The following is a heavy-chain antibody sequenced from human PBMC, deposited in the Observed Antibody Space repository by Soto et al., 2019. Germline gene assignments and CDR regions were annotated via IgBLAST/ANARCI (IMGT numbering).Heavy chain of an antibody. V-gene: IGHV4-4*07. J-gene: IGHJ5*02. D-gene: IGHD4-17*01. CDR1: GGSMSKFY. CDR3: VRDGSKTLRDCFDP. CDR2: VYATGTS. Sequence: SETLSLTCSVSGGSMSKFYWSWIRKTAGKGLEWMGRVYATGTSDHNPSLRSRIAMSVDISKKTFSLRLRSVTAADTGVYYCVRDGSKTLRDCFDPWGQGTLVTVSS.